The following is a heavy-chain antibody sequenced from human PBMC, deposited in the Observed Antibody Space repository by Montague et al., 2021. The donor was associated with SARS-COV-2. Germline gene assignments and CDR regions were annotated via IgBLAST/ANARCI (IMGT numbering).Heavy chain of an antibody. D-gene: IGHD1-26*01. Sequence: SETLSLTCAVYGGSISGYYLTWIRQSPGKGLEWIAEIYLSGTTNYNPNPSPRSRVTVSVDTSKSQFSLKLSSVTAADTDVYYCARWDPQTLTLIGLRDKSASEYWGQGALVTVPS. CDR3: ARWDPQTLTLIGLRDKSASEY. CDR1: GGSISGYY. V-gene: IGHV4-34*01. CDR2: IYLSGTT. J-gene: IGHJ4*02.